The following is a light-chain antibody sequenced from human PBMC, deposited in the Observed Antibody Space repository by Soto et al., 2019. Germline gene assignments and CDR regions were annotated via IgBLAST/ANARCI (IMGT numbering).Light chain of an antibody. J-gene: IGKJ1*01. CDR2: RAS. CDR3: HQYENWPQT. V-gene: IGKV3-15*01. Sequence: EIVMTQSPATLSVSPGERATLSCRASQSISSNLAWYQQKLGQAPRLLIYRASTRATGIPARFSGSESGTEFTLTISSLQSEDFALYYCHQYENWPQTFGQGTKVDIK. CDR1: QSISSN.